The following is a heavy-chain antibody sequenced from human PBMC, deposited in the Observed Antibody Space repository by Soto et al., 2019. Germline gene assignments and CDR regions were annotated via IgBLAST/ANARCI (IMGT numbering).Heavy chain of an antibody. V-gene: IGHV3-30*18. D-gene: IGHD6-6*01. CDR3: AKEMYPRTVLDSSSPWGDY. CDR2: MSYAGTYK. CDR1: GFTFSDYG. Sequence: GSLRLSCAVSGFTFSDYGMHWVRQAPGKGLEWVAVMSYAGTYKYYADSVKGRFTISRDLSGNTLFLQMNSLRLEDTAVYFCAKEMYPRTVLDSSSPWGDYWGQGTLVTVSS. J-gene: IGHJ4*02.